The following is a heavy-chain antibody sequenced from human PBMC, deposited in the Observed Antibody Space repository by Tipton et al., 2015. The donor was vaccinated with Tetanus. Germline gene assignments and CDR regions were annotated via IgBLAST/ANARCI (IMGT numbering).Heavy chain of an antibody. Sequence: GSLRLSCAASGFNFGTFWMTWVRQTPGKGLEGVAKIKYDGSEEYYVDSVKGRFTTSRDNAKNSLYLQMNSLGAEDTAVYYCARDRIVVVPAARCMDVWGQGTTVTVSS. CDR3: ARDRIVVVPAARCMDV. V-gene: IGHV3-7*01. CDR1: GFNFGTFW. D-gene: IGHD2-2*01. CDR2: IKYDGSEE. J-gene: IGHJ6*02.